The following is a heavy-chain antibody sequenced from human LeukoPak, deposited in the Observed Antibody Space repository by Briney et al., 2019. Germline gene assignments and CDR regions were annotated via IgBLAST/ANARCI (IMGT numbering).Heavy chain of an antibody. J-gene: IGHJ5*02. CDR2: IYTSGTT. V-gene: IGHV4-4*07. Sequence: PSETLSLTCTGGSISSYYWSWIRQSAAKGLEWIGRIYTSGTTNYNPSLKGRVSMSIDTSKNQFSPNLSSVTAADTAVYYCAANSPSNPYFDARGQGTLVTVSS. D-gene: IGHD2/OR15-2a*01. CDR3: AANSPSNPYFDA. CDR1: GSISSYY.